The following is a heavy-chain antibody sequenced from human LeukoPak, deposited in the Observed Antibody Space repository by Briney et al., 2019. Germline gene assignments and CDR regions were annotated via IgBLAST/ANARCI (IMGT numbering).Heavy chain of an antibody. CDR3: VTAYDYGDYQFDY. Sequence: VGSLRLSCSTSGFTFSSYAMHWVRQAPGKGLEYVSAISSNGGSTYYADSVKGRFTISRDNSKNTLYLQMSSLRAEDTAVYYCVTAYDYGDYQFDYWGQGTLVTVSS. CDR2: ISSNGGST. D-gene: IGHD4-17*01. J-gene: IGHJ4*02. CDR1: GFTFSSYA. V-gene: IGHV3-64D*06.